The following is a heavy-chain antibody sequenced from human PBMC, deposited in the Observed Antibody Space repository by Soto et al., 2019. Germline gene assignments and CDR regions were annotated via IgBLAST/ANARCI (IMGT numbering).Heavy chain of an antibody. CDR2: MQPSSGRT. Sequence: ASVKVSCKASGYSFTGLDINWVRQTTGQGLGWMGWMQPSSGRTGYAQKFQGRVTMTRDTSINTAYMELSSLTSDDTAFYYCARGVTAGVDYWGQGTLATVSS. CDR1: GYSFTGLD. D-gene: IGHD1-26*01. V-gene: IGHV1-8*01. CDR3: ARGVTAGVDY. J-gene: IGHJ4*02.